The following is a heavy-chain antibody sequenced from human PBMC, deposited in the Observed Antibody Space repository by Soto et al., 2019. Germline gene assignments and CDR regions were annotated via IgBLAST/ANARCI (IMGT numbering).Heavy chain of an antibody. V-gene: IGHV3-23*01. D-gene: IGHD3-10*01. CDR2: ISGSGGST. CDR1: GFTFSNYA. Sequence: GSRRLSCAASGFTFSNYAMSWVRQAPGKGLEWVSVISGSGGSTYYADSVKGRFTISRDNSKNTLYLQMNSLRAEDTAVYYCAKDVAAITMVRGVIISPYYFDYWGQGTLVTVSS. J-gene: IGHJ4*02. CDR3: AKDVAAITMVRGVIISPYYFDY.